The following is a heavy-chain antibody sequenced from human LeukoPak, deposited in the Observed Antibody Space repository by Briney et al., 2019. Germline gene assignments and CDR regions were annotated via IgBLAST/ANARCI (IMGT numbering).Heavy chain of an antibody. CDR1: GGSISSYY. D-gene: IGHD3-3*01. CDR2: IXTSGST. Sequence: SETLSLTCTVSGGSISSYYWSWIRQPAXXXXEWIGRIXTSGSTNYNPSLKSRVTMSVDTSKNQFSLKLSSVTAADTAVYYCAREGDFWSGYYYYYGMDVWGQGTTVTVSS. V-gene: IGHV4-4*07. CDR3: AREGDFWSGYYYYYGMDV. J-gene: IGHJ6*02.